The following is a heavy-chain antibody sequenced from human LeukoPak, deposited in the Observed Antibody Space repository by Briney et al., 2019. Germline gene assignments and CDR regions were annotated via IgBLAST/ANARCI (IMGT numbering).Heavy chain of an antibody. Sequence: ETLSLTCAVSGGSISSSNWWSWVRQPPGKGLEWVANIKQDGSEKYYVDSVKGRFTISRDNAKNSLYLQMNSLRAEDTAVYYCARDPAAAGYFDYWGQGTLVTVSS. CDR2: IKQDGSEK. CDR1: GGSISSSNW. V-gene: IGHV3-7*01. J-gene: IGHJ4*02. CDR3: ARDPAAAGYFDY. D-gene: IGHD6-13*01.